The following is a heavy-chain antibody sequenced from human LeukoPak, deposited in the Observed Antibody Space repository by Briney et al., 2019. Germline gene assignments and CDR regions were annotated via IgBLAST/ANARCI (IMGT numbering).Heavy chain of an antibody. CDR3: ARGYDFWSGYSY. Sequence: PSETLSLTCTVSVGSISSGDYYWSWIRQPPGKGLEWIGYIYFSGSTYYNPSLKSRVTISVDTSKNQFSLKLSSVTAADTAVYYCARGYDFWSGYSYWGQGTLVTVSS. CDR2: IYFSGST. CDR1: VGSISSGDYY. D-gene: IGHD3-3*01. V-gene: IGHV4-30-4*01. J-gene: IGHJ4*02.